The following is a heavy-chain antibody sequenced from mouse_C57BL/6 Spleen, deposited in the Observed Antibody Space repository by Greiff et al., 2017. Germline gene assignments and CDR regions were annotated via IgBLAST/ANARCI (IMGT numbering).Heavy chain of an antibody. CDR3: ARRDWYFDV. CDR2: INPSTGGT. CDR1: GYSFTGYY. J-gene: IGHJ1*03. V-gene: IGHV1-43*01. Sequence: EVQRVESGPELVKPGASVKISCKASGYSFTGYYMHWVKQSSEKSLEWIGEINPSTGGTSYNQKFKGKATLTVDKSSSTAYMQLKSLTSEDSAVYYCARRDWYFDVWGTGTTVTVSS.